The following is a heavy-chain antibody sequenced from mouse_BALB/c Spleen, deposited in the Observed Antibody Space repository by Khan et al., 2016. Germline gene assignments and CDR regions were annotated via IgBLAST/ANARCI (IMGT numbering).Heavy chain of an antibody. D-gene: IGHD2-1*01. J-gene: IGHJ3*01. CDR2: INPHNDGT. CDR3: ASGDYYGNYWFAD. V-gene: IGHV1S136*01. Sequence: VQLQQSGPELVKPGASVKMSCKASGYTFTSYVMHWVKQKPGQGLEWIGYINPHNDGTKYNEKFKGKATLTSDKSSSTVYMELSSLNSEDSAVYYCASGDYYGNYWFADWGQETLVTVSA. CDR1: GYTFTSYV.